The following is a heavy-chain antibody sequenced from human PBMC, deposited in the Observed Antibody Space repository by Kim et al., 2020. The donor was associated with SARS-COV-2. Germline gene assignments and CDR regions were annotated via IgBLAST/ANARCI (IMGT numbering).Heavy chain of an antibody. V-gene: IGHV1-2*02. CDR1: GYTFIDYY. D-gene: IGHD2-2*01. J-gene: IGHJ4*02. CDR3: ARREVYQPSLFDY. CDR2: INLKSGGI. Sequence: ASVKVSCKPSGYTFIDYYMHWVRQAPGQGLEWMGWINLKSGGILYAHKFQGRVTLTRDTSISTAYMELSSLASDDTAVYYCARREVYQPSLFDYWGQGTL.